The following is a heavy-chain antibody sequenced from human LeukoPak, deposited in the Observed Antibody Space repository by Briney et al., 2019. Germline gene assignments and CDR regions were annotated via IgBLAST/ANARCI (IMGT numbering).Heavy chain of an antibody. D-gene: IGHD5-18*01. J-gene: IGHJ4*02. CDR2: IYYSGST. CDR3: ARRDSYGLDY. V-gene: IGHV4-39*01. CDR1: GGSISSSSYY. Sequence: PSETLSLTCTVSGGSISSSSYYWGWIRQPPGKGLEWIGSIYYSGSTYYNPSLKSRVTISVDTSKNQFSLKLSSVTAADTAVYYCARRDSYGLDYWGQGTLVTASS.